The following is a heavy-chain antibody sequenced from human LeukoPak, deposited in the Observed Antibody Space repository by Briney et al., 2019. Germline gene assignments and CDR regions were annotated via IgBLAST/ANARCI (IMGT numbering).Heavy chain of an antibody. CDR2: IY. V-gene: IGHV4-39*01. CDR3: ARLIPFSGWLYYFDF. J-gene: IGHJ4*02. Sequence: SETQSLTCTVSGGSITSTNYYWGWIRRPPGKGLEWIGSIYNPSLRSRVTISVDTSKNQFSLKLSSVTAADTAVYYCARLIPFSGWLYYFDFWGQGTLVTVSS. D-gene: IGHD6-19*01. CDR1: GGSITSTNYY.